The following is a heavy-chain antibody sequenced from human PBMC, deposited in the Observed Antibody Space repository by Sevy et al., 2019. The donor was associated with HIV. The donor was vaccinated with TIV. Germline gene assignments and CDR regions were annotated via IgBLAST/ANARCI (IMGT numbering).Heavy chain of an antibody. CDR2: INPSGGST. Sequence: ASVKVSCKASGYTFTSYYMHWERQAPGQGLEWMGIINPSGGSTSYAQKFQGRVTMTRDTSTSTVYMELSSLRSEDTAVYYCARGGSGYSYGVDAFDIWGQGTMVTVSS. D-gene: IGHD5-18*01. CDR1: GYTFTSYY. CDR3: ARGGSGYSYGVDAFDI. J-gene: IGHJ3*02. V-gene: IGHV1-46*01.